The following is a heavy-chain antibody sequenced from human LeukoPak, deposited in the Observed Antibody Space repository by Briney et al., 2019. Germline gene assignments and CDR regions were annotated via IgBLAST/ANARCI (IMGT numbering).Heavy chain of an antibody. CDR3: ASDGDMEAFDI. V-gene: IGHV6-1*01. CDR1: GDSVSTASNA. Sequence: SQTLSLTCAISGDSVSTASNAWYWIRQSPSRGLEWLGRTYYNSKWYTDYAVSVSGRTTINPDTSRNQFSLKLSSVTAADTAVYYCASDGDMEAFDIWGQGTMVTVSS. CDR2: TYYNSKWYT. J-gene: IGHJ3*02. D-gene: IGHD2-21*01.